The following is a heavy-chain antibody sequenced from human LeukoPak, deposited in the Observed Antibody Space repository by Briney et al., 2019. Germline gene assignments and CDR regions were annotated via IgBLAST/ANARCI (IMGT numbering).Heavy chain of an antibody. CDR3: AVGVVPAAMHDPRASPDYYYYYGMDV. V-gene: IGHV1-69*13. D-gene: IGHD2-2*01. CDR1: GGTFSSYA. J-gene: IGHJ6*02. CDR2: IIPIFGTA. Sequence: SVKVSFKASGGTFSSYAISWVRQAPGQGLEWMGGIIPIFGTANYAQKFQGRVTITADESTSTAYMELSSLRSEDTAVYYCAVGVVPAAMHDPRASPDYYYYYGMDVWGQGTTVTVSS.